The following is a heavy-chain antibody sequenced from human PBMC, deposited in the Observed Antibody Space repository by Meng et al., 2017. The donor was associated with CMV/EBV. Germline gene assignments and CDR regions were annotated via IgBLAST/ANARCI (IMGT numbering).Heavy chain of an antibody. Sequence: FTSYGISWVRQAPGQGLEWMGGIIPIFGTANYAQNFQGRVTITTDESTSTAYMELSSLRSEDTAVYYCASRNTLGYCTNGVCGEVDYWGQGTLVTVSS. CDR2: IIPIFGTA. J-gene: IGHJ4*02. CDR1: FTSYG. CDR3: ASRNTLGYCTNGVCGEVDY. D-gene: IGHD2-8*01. V-gene: IGHV1-69*05.